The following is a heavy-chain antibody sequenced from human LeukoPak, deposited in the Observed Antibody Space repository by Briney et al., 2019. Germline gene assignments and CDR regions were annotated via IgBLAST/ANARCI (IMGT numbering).Heavy chain of an antibody. CDR3: AKDMSGSYSRVGAFDY. J-gene: IGHJ4*02. Sequence: GRSLRLSCAASGFTFDDYAMHWVRHAPGKGLEWVSGISWNSGSIGYADSVKGRFTISRDNAKNSLYLQMNSLRAEDTALYYCAKDMSGSYSRVGAFDYWGQGTLVTVSS. D-gene: IGHD1-26*01. V-gene: IGHV3-9*01. CDR1: GFTFDDYA. CDR2: ISWNSGSI.